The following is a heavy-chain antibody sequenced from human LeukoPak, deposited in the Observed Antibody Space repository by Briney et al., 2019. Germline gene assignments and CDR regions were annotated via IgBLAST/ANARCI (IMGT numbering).Heavy chain of an antibody. D-gene: IGHD2-2*02. CDR1: GFTFDDYA. Sequence: PGGSLRLSCAASGFTFDDYAMHWVRQAPGKGVERVSGISWNSGSIGYADSVKGRFTIPRDNAKNSLYLQMNSLRAEDTALYYCAKVYQPLLYRYYLDYWGQGTLVTVSS. CDR2: ISWNSGSI. J-gene: IGHJ4*02. V-gene: IGHV3-9*01. CDR3: AKVYQPLLYRYYLDY.